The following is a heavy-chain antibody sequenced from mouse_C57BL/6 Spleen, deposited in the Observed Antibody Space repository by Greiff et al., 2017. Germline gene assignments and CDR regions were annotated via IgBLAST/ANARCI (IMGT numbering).Heavy chain of an antibody. D-gene: IGHD4-1*01. CDR1: GYTFTDYY. CDR2: INPNNGGT. J-gene: IGHJ4*01. CDR3: AKNWVLYYAIDY. Sequence: EVKLQQSGPELVKPGASVKISCKASGYTFTDYYMNWVKQSHGKSLEWIGDINPNNGGTSYNQKFKGKATLTVDKSSSTAYMELRSLTSEDSAVYYCAKNWVLYYAIDYWGQGTSVTVSS. V-gene: IGHV1-26*01.